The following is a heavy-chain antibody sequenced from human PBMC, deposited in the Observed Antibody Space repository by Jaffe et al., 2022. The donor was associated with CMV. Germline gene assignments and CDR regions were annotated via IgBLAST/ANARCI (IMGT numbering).Heavy chain of an antibody. J-gene: IGHJ4*02. CDR1: GFTVSSIY. CDR2: MYSGGTT. CDR3: AGEREHGGRSGWVY. D-gene: IGHD1-26*01. Sequence: EVQLVETGGGLIQPGGSLRLSCAASGFTVSSIYMSWVRQSPGRGLEWVSVMYSGGTTYYADSVKGRFTISRDNSKNTLYLQMNSLGAEDTAIYYCAGEREHGGRSGWVYWGQGTLVTVSS. V-gene: IGHV3-53*02.